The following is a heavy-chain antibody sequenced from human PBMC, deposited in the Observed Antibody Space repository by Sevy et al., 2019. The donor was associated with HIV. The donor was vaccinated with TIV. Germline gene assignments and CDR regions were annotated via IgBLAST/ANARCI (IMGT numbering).Heavy chain of an antibody. Sequence: GGSLRLSCVASGINFKTYKINWVRQTPGKGLEWVSSISFSGNYIYYADFAKGRFTISRDNARNSLYLQMISLTAEDTAVYYCATSSDWALDYWGQGTLVTVSS. D-gene: IGHD3-9*01. J-gene: IGHJ4*02. CDR3: ATSSDWALDY. CDR1: GINFKTYK. CDR2: ISFSGNYI. V-gene: IGHV3-21*01.